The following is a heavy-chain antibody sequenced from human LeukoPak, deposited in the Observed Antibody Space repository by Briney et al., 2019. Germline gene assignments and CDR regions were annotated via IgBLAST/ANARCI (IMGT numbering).Heavy chain of an antibody. CDR1: GGSISSGGYS. V-gene: IGHV4-30-2*01. J-gene: IGHJ4*02. Sequence: SETLSLTCAVSGGSISSGGYSWSWIRQPPGKGLEWIGYIYHSGSTYYNPSLKSRVTISVDRSKNQFSLKLSSVTAADTAVYYCAKTQSSGWYYFDYWGQGTLVTVSS. CDR2: IYHSGST. CDR3: AKTQSSGWYYFDY. D-gene: IGHD6-19*01.